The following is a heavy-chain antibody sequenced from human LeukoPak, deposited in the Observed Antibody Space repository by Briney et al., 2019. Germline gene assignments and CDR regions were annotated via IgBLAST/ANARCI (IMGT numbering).Heavy chain of an antibody. CDR1: GFTVSSDY. V-gene: IGHV3-53*01. CDR3: ARAYQWVSL. J-gene: IGHJ4*02. D-gene: IGHD1-26*01. Sequence: PGGSLRLSCAVSGFTVSSDYMSWVRQAPGKGLEWVSVIYSGGNIYYADSVKGRFAISTDDSKNTLYLQMNSLRAVDTAVYYCARAYQWVSLWGQGSLVTVSS. CDR2: IYSGGNI.